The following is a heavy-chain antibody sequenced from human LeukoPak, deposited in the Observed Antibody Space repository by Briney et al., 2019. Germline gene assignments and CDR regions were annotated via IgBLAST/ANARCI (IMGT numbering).Heavy chain of an antibody. J-gene: IGHJ4*02. CDR1: GFTFSTYA. CDR2: ISGIGGST. Sequence: PGGSLRLSCAASGFTFSTYAMSWFRQAPGKGLEWVSGISGIGGSTYYADSVKGRFTISRDDSKNTLSLQMNSLRAEDTAVYYCAKPYSGSYQYFDYWGQGTVVTVSS. CDR3: AKPYSGSYQYFDY. V-gene: IGHV3-23*01. D-gene: IGHD1-26*01.